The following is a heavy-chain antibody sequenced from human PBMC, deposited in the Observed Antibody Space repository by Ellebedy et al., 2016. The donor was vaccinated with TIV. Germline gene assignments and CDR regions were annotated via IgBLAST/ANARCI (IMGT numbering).Heavy chain of an antibody. CDR1: GFTFSSSA. D-gene: IGHD2-2*01. Sequence: GESLKISCAASGFTFSSSAMSWVRQAPGKGLEWVATITISDDSTTYYADSVKGRFTLSRDNSRNTLYLQMSSLRAEDTAVYYCAKGFGTNVKFYFDYWGQGNLVTVSS. CDR3: AKGFGTNVKFYFDY. J-gene: IGHJ4*02. V-gene: IGHV3-23*01. CDR2: ITISDDSTT.